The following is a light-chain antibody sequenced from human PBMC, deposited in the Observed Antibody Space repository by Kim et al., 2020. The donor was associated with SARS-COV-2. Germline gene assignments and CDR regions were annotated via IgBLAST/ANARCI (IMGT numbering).Light chain of an antibody. CDR2: DVS. CDR1: SSDVGAYNY. V-gene: IGLV2-14*04. Sequence: GQSLTISCTGTSSDVGAYNYVSWYQQYPGKAPKLIIYDVSRRPSGVSSRFSGSKSGNTASLTISGLQGEDEGGYYCSSYTSSSIWVFGGGTQLTVL. CDR3: SSYTSSSIWV. J-gene: IGLJ3*02.